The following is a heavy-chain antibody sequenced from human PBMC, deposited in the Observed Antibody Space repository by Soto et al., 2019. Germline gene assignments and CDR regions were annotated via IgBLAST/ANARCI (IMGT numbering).Heavy chain of an antibody. Sequence: QVQLVESGGGVVQPVRSLRLSCAASGFDFSTYGMHWVRQAPGKGPEWVAVIWYDGSNKYYADSVRGRFIISRDNSKSTLFLQLNSLRAEDTAVYYCARAVGPFDYWGQGTLVTVSS. J-gene: IGHJ4*02. CDR1: GFDFSTYG. D-gene: IGHD1-26*01. CDR2: IWYDGSNK. CDR3: ARAVGPFDY. V-gene: IGHV3-33*01.